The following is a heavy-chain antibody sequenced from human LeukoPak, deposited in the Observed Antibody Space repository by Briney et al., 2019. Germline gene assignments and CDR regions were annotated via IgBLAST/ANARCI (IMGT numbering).Heavy chain of an antibody. CDR2: INPNSGGT. Sequence: GASVKVSCKASGYTFTGYYMHWVRQAPGQGLEWMGWINPNSGGTNYAQKFQGRVTMTRDTSIGTAYMELSRLRSDDTAVYYCARAAGYSYGLTDFDYWGQGTLVTVSS. D-gene: IGHD5-18*01. V-gene: IGHV1-2*02. CDR1: GYTFTGYY. CDR3: ARAAGYSYGLTDFDY. J-gene: IGHJ4*02.